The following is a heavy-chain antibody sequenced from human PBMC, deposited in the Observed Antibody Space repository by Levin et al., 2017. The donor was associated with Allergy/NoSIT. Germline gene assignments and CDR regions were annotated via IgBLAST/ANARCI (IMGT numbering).Heavy chain of an antibody. CDR1: GYTFTSYG. CDR3: ARDLTPSDYDFWSGYYGAQSVLRY. V-gene: IGHV1-18*01. D-gene: IGHD3-3*01. Sequence: ASVKVSCKASGYTFTSYGISWVRQAPGQGLEWMGWISAYNGNTNYAQKLQGRVTMTTDTSTSTAYMELRSLRSDDTAVYYCARDLTPSDYDFWSGYYGAQSVLRYWGQGTLVTVSS. CDR2: ISAYNGNT. J-gene: IGHJ4*02.